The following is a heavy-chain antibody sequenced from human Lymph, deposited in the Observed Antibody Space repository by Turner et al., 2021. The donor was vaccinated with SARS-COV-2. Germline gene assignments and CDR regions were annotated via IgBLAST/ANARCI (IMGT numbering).Heavy chain of an antibody. Sequence: QVQLVESGGGVVQPGRSLRRSCAASGFTCSSYAMHWVRQAPGKGLEWVAVISFDGNNKYYTDSVKGRFTISRDNSKNTLYLQLNSLRPEDTAVYYCARGDYYGSGTYPGKTFDYWGQGTLVTVSS. V-gene: IGHV3-30-3*01. D-gene: IGHD3-10*01. CDR2: ISFDGNNK. J-gene: IGHJ4*02. CDR1: GFTCSSYA. CDR3: ARGDYYGSGTYPGKTFDY.